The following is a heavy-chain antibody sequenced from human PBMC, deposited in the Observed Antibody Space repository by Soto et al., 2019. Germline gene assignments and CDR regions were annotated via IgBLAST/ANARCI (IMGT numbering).Heavy chain of an antibody. V-gene: IGHV1-24*01. CDR1: GYSLPELS. CDR3: ATHGGSSSGYYYYYGMDV. D-gene: IGHD6-6*01. Sequence: ASGNVCCKVSGYSLPELSMHWVRQAPGKGLEWMGGFDPEDGETIYAQKFQGRVTMTEDTSTDTAYMELSSLRSEDTAVYYCATHGGSSSGYYYYYGMDVWGQGTTFTVSS. J-gene: IGHJ6*02. CDR2: FDPEDGET.